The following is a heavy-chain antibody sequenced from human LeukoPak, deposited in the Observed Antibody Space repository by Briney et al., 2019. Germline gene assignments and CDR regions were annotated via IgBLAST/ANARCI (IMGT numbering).Heavy chain of an antibody. CDR1: GGTFSNYT. V-gene: IGHV1-69*05. CDR3: ARVHRDLRSGSYHPTDY. Sequence: GASVKVSCKASGGTFSNYTVSWVRQAPGQGLEWMGGIIPIFGTANYAQKFQGRVTITTDESTSTVYMELTSLRSEDTAEYYCARVHRDLRSGSYHPTDYWGQGTLVTVSS. D-gene: IGHD1-26*01. CDR2: IIPIFGTA. J-gene: IGHJ4*02.